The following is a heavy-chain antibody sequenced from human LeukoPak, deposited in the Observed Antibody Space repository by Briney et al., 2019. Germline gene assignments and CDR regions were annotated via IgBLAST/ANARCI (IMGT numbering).Heavy chain of an antibody. J-gene: IGHJ4*02. CDR1: GGTFSSYA. CDR3: AGLKGTVDGAGIVGAAHDY. D-gene: IGHD1-26*01. CDR2: IIPIFGTA. Sequence: SVKVSCKASGGTFSSYAISWVRQAPGQGLEWMGGIIPIFGTANYAQKFQGRVTITADKSTSTAYMELSSLRSEDTAVYYCAGLKGTVDGAGIVGAAHDYWGQGTLVTVSS. V-gene: IGHV1-69*06.